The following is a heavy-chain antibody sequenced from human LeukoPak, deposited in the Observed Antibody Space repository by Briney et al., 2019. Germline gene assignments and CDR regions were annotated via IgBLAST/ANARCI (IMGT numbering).Heavy chain of an antibody. Sequence: PGGSLRLSCAASGITFNSHWMTWVRQAPGRGLEWVANIKHDGSLRNYVDSVKGRFTISRDNAKNSLYLQMNSLRAEDTAVYYCARDQDYHISDSWYDAFDVWGRGTMVTVSP. CDR3: ARDQDYHISDSWYDAFDV. CDR1: GITFNSHW. V-gene: IGHV3-7*01. J-gene: IGHJ3*01. D-gene: IGHD3/OR15-3a*01. CDR2: IKHDGSLR.